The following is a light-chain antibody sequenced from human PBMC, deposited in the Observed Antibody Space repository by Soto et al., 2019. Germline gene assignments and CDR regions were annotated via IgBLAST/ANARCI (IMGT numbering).Light chain of an antibody. Sequence: EIVLTQSPVTLSLSPWGSATLSCRASQSISSTFVAWYQQKPGQAPRLLIYAASSRATGIPDRFSGSGSGTDYTLTISRLEPEDFALYYCQQYTSSPRAFGQGTKVDIK. J-gene: IGKJ1*01. V-gene: IGKV3-20*01. CDR3: QQYTSSPRA. CDR2: AAS. CDR1: QSISSTF.